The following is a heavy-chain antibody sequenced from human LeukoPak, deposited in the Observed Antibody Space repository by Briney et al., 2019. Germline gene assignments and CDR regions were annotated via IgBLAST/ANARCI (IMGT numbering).Heavy chain of an antibody. CDR2: IYGSGTI. V-gene: IGHV4-4*07. D-gene: IGHD3-10*01. CDR1: GGSISRSY. CDR3: AREVGSYNDY. Sequence: SETLSLTCTVSGGSISRSYWSWMRQPAGKGPEWIGRIYGSGTITYNPSLESRVTMSVDTSKNQFSLKLSSVTAADTAVYYCAREVGSYNDYWGQGTLVTVSS. J-gene: IGHJ4*02.